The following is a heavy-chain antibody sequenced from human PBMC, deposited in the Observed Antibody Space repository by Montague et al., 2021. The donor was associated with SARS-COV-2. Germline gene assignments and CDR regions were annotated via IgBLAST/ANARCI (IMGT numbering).Heavy chain of an antibody. CDR2: IYYSGGI. D-gene: IGHD3-10*01. V-gene: IGHV4-59*11. Sequence: SETLSLTCTVSGGSMSDHYWAWIRQPPGKGLEWFAYIYYSGGINSNASLKSRVSMSVDTSKNQFSLKLTSVTAADTAVYYCARAVSVRRAVNWFDPWGQGTRVTGSS. J-gene: IGHJ5*02. CDR1: GGSMSDHY. CDR3: ARAVSVRRAVNWFDP.